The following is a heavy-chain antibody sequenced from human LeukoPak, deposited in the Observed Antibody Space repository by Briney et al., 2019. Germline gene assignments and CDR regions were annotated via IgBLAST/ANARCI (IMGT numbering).Heavy chain of an antibody. V-gene: IGHV3-74*01. CDR3: ARDQAYSFDY. D-gene: IGHD4-11*01. Sequence: GGSLRLSCAASGFTFSTYWMHWVRQAPGKGLVWVSRIDSDGSTTDYADSVKGRFTISSDNAKNTVYLQMNSLRAEDTAVYYCARDQAYSFDYWGQGTLVTVSS. CDR2: IDSDGSTT. CDR1: GFTFSTYW. J-gene: IGHJ4*02.